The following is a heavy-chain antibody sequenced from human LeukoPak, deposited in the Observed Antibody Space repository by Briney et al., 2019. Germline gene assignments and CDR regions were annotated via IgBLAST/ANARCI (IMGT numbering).Heavy chain of an antibody. V-gene: IGHV4-34*01. CDR2: VNHSGST. D-gene: IGHD3-22*01. CDR1: GGSFSGYY. J-gene: IGHJ5*02. Sequence: SETLSLTCAVYGGSFSGYYWSWIRQPPGKGRDGIGEVNHSGSTNYNPSLKSRVTISVDTSKNQFSLKLSSVTAADTAVYYCARDTYYYDSSGYTRRFDPWGQGTLVTVSS. CDR3: ARDTYYYDSSGYTRRFDP.